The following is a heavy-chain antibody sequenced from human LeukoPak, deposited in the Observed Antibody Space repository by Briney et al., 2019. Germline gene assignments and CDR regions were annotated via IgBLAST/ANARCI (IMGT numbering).Heavy chain of an antibody. J-gene: IGHJ4*02. Sequence: GPSVKVSCKASGYTFTSYYMHWVRRAPGQGLEWMGWLNPNSGGTKTAQTFQGRVTMTRDTSISTAYMELSRLRSDDTAVYFCARSVVAGSGNFDYWGQGTLVTVSS. CDR1: GYTFTSYY. CDR3: ARSVVAGSGNFDY. V-gene: IGHV1-2*02. D-gene: IGHD6-19*01. CDR2: LNPNSGGT.